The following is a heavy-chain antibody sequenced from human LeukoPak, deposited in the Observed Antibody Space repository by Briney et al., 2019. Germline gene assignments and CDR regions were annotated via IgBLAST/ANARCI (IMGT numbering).Heavy chain of an antibody. CDR2: ISGSSKYI. Sequence: GGSLRLSCAASEFTFSSYNMNWVRQAPGKGLEWVSSISGSSKYIYYADSVKGRFTISRDNAKNSLYLQMNSLRAEDTAVYYCAREPFWSGYYSNLHFDYWGQGTLVTVSS. CDR1: EFTFSSYN. V-gene: IGHV3-21*06. CDR3: AREPFWSGYYSNLHFDY. D-gene: IGHD3-3*01. J-gene: IGHJ4*02.